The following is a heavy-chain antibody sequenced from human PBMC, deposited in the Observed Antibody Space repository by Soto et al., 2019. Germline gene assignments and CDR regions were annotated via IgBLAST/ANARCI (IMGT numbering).Heavy chain of an antibody. CDR3: ASRSPALDY. D-gene: IGHD2-2*01. J-gene: IGHJ4*02. CDR1: GFTFSSYG. Sequence: SCAASGFTFSSYGMHWVRQAPGKGLEWVAVIWYDGSNKYYADSVKGRFTISRDNSKNTLYLQMNSLRADDTAMYYCASRSPALDYWGQGILVTVSS. CDR2: IWYDGSNK. V-gene: IGHV3-33*01.